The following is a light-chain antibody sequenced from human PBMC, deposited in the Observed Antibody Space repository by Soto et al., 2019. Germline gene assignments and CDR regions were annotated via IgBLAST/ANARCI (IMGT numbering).Light chain of an antibody. J-gene: IGKJ2*01. Sequence: EIVMTQSPATLSMSPGERATLSCRASQSVSSNLAWYQQKPGQAPRLLIYGASTRATGIPARFSGSGSGTEFTLTISSLQSEDFAVYYCQQDNNWTPYTFGQGTKLEIK. CDR3: QQDNNWTPYT. CDR2: GAS. V-gene: IGKV3-15*01. CDR1: QSVSSN.